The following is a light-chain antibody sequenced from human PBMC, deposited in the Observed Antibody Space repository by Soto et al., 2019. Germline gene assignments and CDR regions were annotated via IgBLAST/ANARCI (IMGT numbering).Light chain of an antibody. CDR2: GAS. J-gene: IGKJ1*01. V-gene: IGKV3-15*01. Sequence: EIVMTQSPATLSVSPGERATLSCRARQSVSSNLAWYQQKPGQAPRLLIYGASTRATGIPARFSGSGSGTQFTLTISSLQSEEFAVYYCQQYNNWRTFGQGTKVEIK. CDR1: QSVSSN. CDR3: QQYNNWRT.